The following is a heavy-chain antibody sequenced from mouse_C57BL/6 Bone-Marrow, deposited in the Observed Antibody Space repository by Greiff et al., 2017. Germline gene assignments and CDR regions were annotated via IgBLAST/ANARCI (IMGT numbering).Heavy chain of an antibody. CDR1: GYTFTSYW. V-gene: IGHV1-55*01. D-gene: IGHD2-3*01. CDR3: ARGDDGYLLYWYFDV. J-gene: IGHJ1*03. Sequence: QVQLQQPGAELVKPGASVKMSCKASGYTFTSYWITWVKQRPGQGLEWIGDIYPGSGSTNYNEKFKSKATLTVDTSSSTAYMQLSSLTSEDSAVYYCARGDDGYLLYWYFDVWGTGTTVTVSS. CDR2: IYPGSGST.